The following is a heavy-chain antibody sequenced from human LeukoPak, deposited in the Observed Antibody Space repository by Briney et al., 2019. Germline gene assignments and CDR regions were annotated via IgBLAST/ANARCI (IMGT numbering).Heavy chain of an antibody. CDR1: GDTFSSYA. V-gene: IGHV1-69*05. J-gene: IGHJ5*02. CDR3: ARVGMATITGWFDP. D-gene: IGHD5-24*01. CDR2: IIPIFGTA. Sequence: SVKVSCKASGDTFSSYAISWVRQAPGQGLEWMGGIIPIFGTANYAQKFQGRVTITTDESTSTAYMELSSLRSEDTAVYYCARVGMATITGWFDPWGQGTLVTVSS.